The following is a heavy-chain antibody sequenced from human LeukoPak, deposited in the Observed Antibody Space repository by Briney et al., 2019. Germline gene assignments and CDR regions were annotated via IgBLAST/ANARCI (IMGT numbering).Heavy chain of an antibody. Sequence: PSETLSLTCTVSGGSISSYYWSWIRQPPGKGLEWIGYLYYSGSTNYNPSLKSRVTISVDTSKNQFSLKLSSVTAADTAVYYCARALSYIVGAPYFDYWGQGTLVTVSS. CDR3: ARALSYIVGAPYFDY. J-gene: IGHJ4*02. CDR2: LYYSGST. D-gene: IGHD1-26*01. V-gene: IGHV4-59*01. CDR1: GGSISSYY.